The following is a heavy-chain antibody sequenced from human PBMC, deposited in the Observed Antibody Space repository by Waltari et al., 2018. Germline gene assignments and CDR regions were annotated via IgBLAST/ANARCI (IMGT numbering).Heavy chain of an antibody. D-gene: IGHD3-22*01. Sequence: QVQLQESVPGLVKPSETLSLTCAVSGYSISSGYYWGWIRQPPGKGLEWIGSIYHSGSTYYNPSLKSRVTISVDTSKNQFSLKLSSVTAADTAVYYCARDYYDSSGYWGQGTLVTVSS. CDR1: GYSISSGYY. CDR3: ARDYYDSSGY. J-gene: IGHJ4*02. V-gene: IGHV4-38-2*02. CDR2: IYHSGST.